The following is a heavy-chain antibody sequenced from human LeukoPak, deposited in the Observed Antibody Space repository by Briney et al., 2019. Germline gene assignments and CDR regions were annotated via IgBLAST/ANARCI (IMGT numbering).Heavy chain of an antibody. Sequence: TSETLSLTCTVSGGSISSYYWSWIRQPPGKGLEWIGYIYYSGSTNYNPSLKSRVTISVDTSKNQFSLKLSSVTAADTAVYYCAREKLAYCGGDCYGGDAFDIWGQGTMVTVSS. V-gene: IGHV4-59*01. CDR3: AREKLAYCGGDCYGGDAFDI. CDR2: IYYSGST. D-gene: IGHD2-21*01. J-gene: IGHJ3*02. CDR1: GGSISSYY.